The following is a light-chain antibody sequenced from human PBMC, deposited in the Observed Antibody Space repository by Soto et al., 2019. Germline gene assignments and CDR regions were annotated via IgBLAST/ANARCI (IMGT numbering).Light chain of an antibody. CDR2: EVS. Sequence: QPVLTQPPSASGSPGQSVTISCTGTSSDVGGYNYVSWYQQYPGKAPKAMIYEVSKRPSGVPDRFSGSKSGNTASLTVSGLQAEDEADYYCSSYADNNKVVFGGGTKLTVL. CDR1: SSDVGGYNY. J-gene: IGLJ2*01. V-gene: IGLV2-8*01. CDR3: SSYADNNKVV.